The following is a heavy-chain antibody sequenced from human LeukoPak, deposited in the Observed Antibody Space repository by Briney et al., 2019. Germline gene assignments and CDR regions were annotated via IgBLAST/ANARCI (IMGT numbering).Heavy chain of an antibody. Sequence: ASVKVSCKASGYIFTDYAIHWLRQAPGQRPEWMGWMNAGNGNTKYSQKFQGRITLIRDTSAATAYMELSSLKHDDLAVFYCARGRGTSGTNRDFYYYYYMDVWGKGTTVTVSS. J-gene: IGHJ6*03. CDR2: MNAGNGNT. CDR3: ARGRGTSGTNRDFYYYYYMDV. CDR1: GYIFTDYA. D-gene: IGHD2-2*01. V-gene: IGHV1-3*01.